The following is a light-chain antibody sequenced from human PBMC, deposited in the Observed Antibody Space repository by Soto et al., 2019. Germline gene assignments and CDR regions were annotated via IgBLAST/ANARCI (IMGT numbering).Light chain of an antibody. Sequence: EIVLTQSPGTLSLSPGERATLSCRASQRVSSSYLAWYQQKPGQAPRLLIYGESSRDTGITDRFSGSGSGTDFTLTISRLEPEDFAVYFCQRYGSSPPFTSGQGTKVEI. CDR1: QRVSSSY. V-gene: IGKV3-20*01. CDR3: QRYGSSPPFT. CDR2: GES. J-gene: IGKJ2*01.